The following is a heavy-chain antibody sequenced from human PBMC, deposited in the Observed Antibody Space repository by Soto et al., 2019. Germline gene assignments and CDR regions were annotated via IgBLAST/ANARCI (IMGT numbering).Heavy chain of an antibody. D-gene: IGHD3-9*01. J-gene: IGHJ4*02. CDR3: ARDGGDYDILTGIGY. Sequence: SETLSLTCAVYGGSFSGYYWSWIRQPPGKGLEWIGEINHSGSTNYNPSLKSRVTISVDTSKNQFSLKLSSVTAADTAVYYCARDGGDYDILTGIGYWGQGTLVTVSS. V-gene: IGHV4-34*01. CDR1: GGSFSGYY. CDR2: INHSGST.